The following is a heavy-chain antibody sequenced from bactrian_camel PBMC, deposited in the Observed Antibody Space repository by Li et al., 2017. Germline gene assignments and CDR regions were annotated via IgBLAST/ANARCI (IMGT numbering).Heavy chain of an antibody. Sequence: HVQLVESGGALVQPGGSLTLSCAISGSTTCWYPMNWYRQAPGKEREFVSSIDWDGSTSYAESVSGRFTISQDTAKNTAYLQMDSLNHEDTGTYYCAADSVNLQLARWYSYWGQGTQVTVS. V-gene: IGHV3-3*01. CDR2: IDWDGST. J-gene: IGHJ4*01. D-gene: IGHD7*01. CDR3: AADSVNLQLARWYSY. CDR1: GSTTCWYP.